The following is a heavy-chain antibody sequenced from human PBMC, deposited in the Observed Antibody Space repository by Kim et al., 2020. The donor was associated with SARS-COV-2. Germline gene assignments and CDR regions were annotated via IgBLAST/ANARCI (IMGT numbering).Heavy chain of an antibody. D-gene: IGHD6-13*01. J-gene: IGHJ6*02. CDR1: GGSISSYY. V-gene: IGHV4-59*01. Sequence: SETLSLTCTVSGGSISSYYWSWIRQPPGKGLDWIGYIYYSGSTNYNPSLKSRVTISVDTSKNQFSLKLSSVTAADTAVYYCARHYSSSWYTGRPYYYYGMDVWGQGTTVTVS. CDR3: ARHYSSSWYTGRPYYYYGMDV. CDR2: IYYSGST.